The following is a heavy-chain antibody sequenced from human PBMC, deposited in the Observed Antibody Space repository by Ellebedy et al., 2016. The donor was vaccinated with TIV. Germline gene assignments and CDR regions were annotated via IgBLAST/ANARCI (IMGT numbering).Heavy chain of an antibody. J-gene: IGHJ4*02. CDR2: INASGTT. V-gene: IGHV4-34*01. CDR3: ARARGQYLYGSGSYFTN. D-gene: IGHD3-10*01. Sequence: MPSQTLSLTCAVYNGSFTHYFWSWVRQPPGTGLEWIGEINASGTTNNNPSLKNRVTISVDTPKRQFSLRLTSVTAAHTAVYYCARARGQYLYGSGSYFTNWGQGEMVTVSS. CDR1: NGSFTHYF.